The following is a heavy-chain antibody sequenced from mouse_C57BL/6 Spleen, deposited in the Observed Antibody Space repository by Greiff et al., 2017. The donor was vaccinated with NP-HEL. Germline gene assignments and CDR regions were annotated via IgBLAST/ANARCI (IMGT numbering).Heavy chain of an antibody. CDR1: GYTFTSYW. CDR2: IDPSDSYT. D-gene: IGHD2-4*01. V-gene: IGHV1-59*01. J-gene: IGHJ2*01. CDR3: ARYHYDYDGGYYFDY. Sequence: QVQLKQPGAELVRPGTSVKLSCKASGYTFTSYWMHWVKQRPGQGLEWIGVIDPSDSYTNYNQKFKGKATLTVDTSSSTAYMQLSSLTSEDSAVYYCARYHYDYDGGYYFDYWGQGTTLTVSS.